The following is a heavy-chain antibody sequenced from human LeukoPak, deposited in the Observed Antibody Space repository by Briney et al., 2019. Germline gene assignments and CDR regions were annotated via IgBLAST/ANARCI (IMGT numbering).Heavy chain of an antibody. Sequence: SETLSLTCTVSGGSISSGSYYWSWIRQPAGKGLEWIGRIYTSGSTNYNPSLKSRVTMSVDTSKNQFSLKLSSVTAADTAVYYCARGWWFDPWGQGTLVTVSS. CDR2: IYTSGST. J-gene: IGHJ5*02. D-gene: IGHD2-15*01. V-gene: IGHV4-61*02. CDR3: ARGWWFDP. CDR1: GGSISSGSYY.